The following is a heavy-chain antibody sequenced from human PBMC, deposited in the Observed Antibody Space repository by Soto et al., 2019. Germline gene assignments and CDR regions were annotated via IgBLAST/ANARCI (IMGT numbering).Heavy chain of an antibody. V-gene: IGHV3-7*03. CDR1: GFAFSSYW. Sequence: EVQLVESGGGLVQPGGSLRLSCAAYGFAFSSYWMSWVRQAPGKGLEWVANIKQDGSEKYYVDSVKGRFTISRDNAKNSLYLQMNSLRAEDTAVYYCARDSYGGQPTDGYWGQGTLVTVSS. J-gene: IGHJ4*02. CDR2: IKQDGSEK. D-gene: IGHD4-17*01. CDR3: ARDSYGGQPTDGY.